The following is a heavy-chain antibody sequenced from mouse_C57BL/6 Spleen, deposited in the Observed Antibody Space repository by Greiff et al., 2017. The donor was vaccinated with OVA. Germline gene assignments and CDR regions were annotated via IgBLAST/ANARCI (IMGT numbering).Heavy chain of an antibody. CDR3: ARDYYYGSSFFDY. CDR1: GYAFSSYW. J-gene: IGHJ2*01. V-gene: IGHV1-80*01. Sequence: QVQLQQSGAELVKPGASVKISCKASGYAFSSYWMNWVKQRPGKGLEWIGQIYPGDGDTNYNGKFKGKATLTADKSSSTAYMQLSSLTSEDSAVYFCARDYYYGSSFFDYWGQGTTLTVSS. CDR2: IYPGDGDT. D-gene: IGHD1-1*01.